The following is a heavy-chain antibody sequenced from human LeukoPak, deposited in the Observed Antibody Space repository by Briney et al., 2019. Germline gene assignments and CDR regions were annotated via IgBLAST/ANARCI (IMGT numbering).Heavy chain of an antibody. J-gene: IGHJ6*03. CDR3: ARGLFRGVRTDPYYHYYVDV. V-gene: IGHV4-4*02. CDR2: IHHSGTS. CDR1: GGSINSNHW. Sequence: PSETLSLTCAVSGGSINSNHWWSWVRQGPGKGLEWIGEIHHSGTSNYTPSLKSRVTISVDKSKNQFSLKLTSVTAADTAVYFCARGLFRGVRTDPYYHYYVDVWGKGTTVTVSS. D-gene: IGHD3-10*01.